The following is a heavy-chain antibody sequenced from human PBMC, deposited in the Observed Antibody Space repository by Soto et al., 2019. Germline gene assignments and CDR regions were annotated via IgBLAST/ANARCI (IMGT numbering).Heavy chain of an antibody. CDR2: ISWNSGSI. CDR3: AKDMGDFWGSFPFDY. V-gene: IGHV3-9*01. D-gene: IGHD3-16*01. J-gene: IGHJ4*02. Sequence: HPGGSLRLSCAASGFTFDDYAMHWVRQAPGKGLEWVSGISWNSGSIGYADSVKGRFTISRDNAKNSLYLQMNSLRAEDTALYYCAKDMGDFWGSFPFDYWGQGT. CDR1: GFTFDDYA.